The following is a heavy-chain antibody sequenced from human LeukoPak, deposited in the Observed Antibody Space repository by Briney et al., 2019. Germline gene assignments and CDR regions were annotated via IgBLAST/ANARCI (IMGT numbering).Heavy chain of an antibody. CDR3: AKGGHDFWSGYFFDY. D-gene: IGHD3-3*01. CDR2: ISGDGGST. V-gene: IGHV3-43*02. CDR1: GFTFDDYA. J-gene: IGHJ4*02. Sequence: PGESLRLSCAASGFTFDDYAMHWVRQAPGKGLEWVSLISGDGGSTYYADSVKGRFTISRDNSKNSLYLQMNSLRTEDTALYYCAKGGHDFWSGYFFDYWGQGTLVTVSS.